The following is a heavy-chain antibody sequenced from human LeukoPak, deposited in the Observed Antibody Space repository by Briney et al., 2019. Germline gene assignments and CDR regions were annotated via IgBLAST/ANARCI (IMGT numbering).Heavy chain of an antibody. V-gene: IGHV4-59*04. CDR1: GGSISRYY. D-gene: IGHD6-6*01. CDR2: IYYSGST. Sequence: PSETLSLTCTVSGGSISRYYWSWIRQPPGKGLEWIGTIYYSGSTYYNPSLKSRVTISVDTSKSQFSLKLSSVTAADTAVYYCARHVNIAARRAFDYWGQGTLVTVSS. CDR3: ARHVNIAARRAFDY. J-gene: IGHJ4*02.